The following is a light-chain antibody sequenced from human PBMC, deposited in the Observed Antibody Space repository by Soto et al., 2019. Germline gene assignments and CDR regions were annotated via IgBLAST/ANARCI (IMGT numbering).Light chain of an antibody. CDR3: QQLNSYPYT. J-gene: IGKJ2*01. Sequence: DIQMTQSPSTLSASIGDRVTITCRASQRINKWLAWHQQKPGKAPKLLIYDASSLQSGVPPRFSGSGSGTEFTLTIRSLQPDDIATYYCQQLNSYPYTFGQGTKLEIK. CDR2: DAS. V-gene: IGKV1-5*01. CDR1: QRINKW.